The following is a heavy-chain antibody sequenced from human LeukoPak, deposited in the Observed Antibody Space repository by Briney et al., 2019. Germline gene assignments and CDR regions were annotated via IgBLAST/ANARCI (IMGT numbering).Heavy chain of an antibody. CDR2: IIPILGTA. J-gene: IGHJ1*01. CDR1: GGTFSSYA. Sequence: SVKVSCKASGGTFSSYAISWVRQAPGQGLEWMGRIIPILGTANYAQKFQGRVTITADKSTSTAYMELSSLRSEDTAVYYCARVAGYYDILTGYYPAEYFQHWGQGTLVTVSS. D-gene: IGHD3-9*01. CDR3: ARVAGYYDILTGYYPAEYFQH. V-gene: IGHV1-69*04.